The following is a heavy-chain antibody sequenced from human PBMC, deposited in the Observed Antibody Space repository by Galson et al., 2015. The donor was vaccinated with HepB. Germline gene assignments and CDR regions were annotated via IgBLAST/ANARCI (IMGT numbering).Heavy chain of an antibody. CDR1: GGTFSSYA. CDR3: ARDHNHYYHSNTGYYYYMDV. V-gene: IGHV1-69*13. J-gene: IGHJ6*03. D-gene: IGHD3-22*01. CDR2: IIPIFGTA. Sequence: SVKVSCKASGGTFSSYAISWVRQAPGQGLEWMGGIIPIFGTANYAQKFQGRVTITADESTSTAYMELSSLRSEDTAVYYCARDHNHYYHSNTGYYYYMDVWGKGTTVTVSS.